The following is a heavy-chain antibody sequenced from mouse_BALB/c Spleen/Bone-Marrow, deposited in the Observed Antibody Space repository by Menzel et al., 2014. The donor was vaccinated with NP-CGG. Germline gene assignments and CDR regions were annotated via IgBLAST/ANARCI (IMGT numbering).Heavy chain of an antibody. CDR3: ARKFYYFDY. CDR2: ISYSGGT. CDR1: GYSITSDYA. Sequence: EVQLVESGPGLVKPPQSLSLTCTVTGYSITSDYAWNWIRQFPGNKLEWMGSISYSGGTDYNPTLKSRFSITRDTSKNQFFLQLNSVTAEDTATYYCARKFYYFDYWGHGTTLTVSS. V-gene: IGHV3-2*02. J-gene: IGHJ2*01.